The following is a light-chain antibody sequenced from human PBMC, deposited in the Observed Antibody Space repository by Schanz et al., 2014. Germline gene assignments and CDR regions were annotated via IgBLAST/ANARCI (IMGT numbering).Light chain of an antibody. CDR2: KVF. Sequence: QSALTQPASVSGSPGQSITISCTGTSSDVGSYNLVSWYQQHPGKAPKLMIYKVFKRPSGVSNRFSASKSGTSASLAISGLQSEDEADYYCAAWDGSLNIVFGGGTKLTVL. J-gene: IGLJ2*01. CDR3: AAWDGSLNIV. V-gene: IGLV2-14*02. CDR1: SSDVGSYNL.